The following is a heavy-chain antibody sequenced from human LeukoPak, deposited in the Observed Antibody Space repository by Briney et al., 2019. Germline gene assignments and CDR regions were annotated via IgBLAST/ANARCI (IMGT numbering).Heavy chain of an antibody. CDR1: GYTFTNLN. CDR2: INPNSGGT. V-gene: IGHV1-2*02. J-gene: IGHJ4*02. D-gene: IGHD1-14*01. CDR3: ARDGRWYKIDS. Sequence: ASVTLSFTASGYTFTNLNIHWVRQAPGQGLEWMGWINPNSGGTNTAQRFQGRVTMTRDTSIGTAYMKLSRLTSDDTAMYYCARDGRWYKIDSCFQGTLVTVSS.